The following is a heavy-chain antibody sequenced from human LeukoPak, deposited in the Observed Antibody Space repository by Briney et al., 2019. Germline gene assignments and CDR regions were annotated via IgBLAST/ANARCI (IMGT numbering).Heavy chain of an antibody. CDR3: ARDGRSGWYTDQ. D-gene: IGHD6-19*01. CDR2: TSNDGNEE. V-gene: IGHV3-30*03. Sequence: GGSLRLSCAASRLTISYYGMHWVRQAPGKGLEWVAVTSNDGNEEYYADSVKGRFTISRDNAKNSLYLQMNSLRAEDTAFYYCARDGRSGWYTDQWGQGTLVTVSS. CDR1: RLTISYYG. J-gene: IGHJ4*02.